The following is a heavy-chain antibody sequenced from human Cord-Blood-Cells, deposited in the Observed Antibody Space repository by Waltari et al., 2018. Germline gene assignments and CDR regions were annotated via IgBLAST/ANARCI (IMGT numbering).Heavy chain of an antibody. D-gene: IGHD3-10*01. CDR3: ASRNLLLWFGELFDY. CDR2: INHSGST. V-gene: IGHV4-34*01. CDR1: GGSFSGSY. Sequence: QVQLQQWGAGLLKPSETLSLTCAVLGGSFSGSYCSWIPPPPGMGLEWIGEINHSGSTNYNPSLKSRVTISVDTSKNQFSLKRSSVTAADTAVYYCASRNLLLWFGELFDYWGQGTLVTVSS. J-gene: IGHJ4*02.